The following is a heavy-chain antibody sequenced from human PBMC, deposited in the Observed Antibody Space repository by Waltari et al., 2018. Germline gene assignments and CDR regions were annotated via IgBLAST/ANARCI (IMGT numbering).Heavy chain of an antibody. V-gene: IGHV1-69-2*01. Sequence: EVQLVQSGAEVRQPGATVKISYKVSEYTFTDYYIHWVQQAPGKGLEWMGIVDPEDGEAIYAEKFQGRVTIGADTSTDTAYMELSSLRSDDTAVYYCARGVGGTSWFDPWGQGTLVTVSS. CDR1: EYTFTDYY. J-gene: IGHJ5*02. CDR3: ARGVGGTSWFDP. D-gene: IGHD6-19*01. CDR2: VDPEDGEA.